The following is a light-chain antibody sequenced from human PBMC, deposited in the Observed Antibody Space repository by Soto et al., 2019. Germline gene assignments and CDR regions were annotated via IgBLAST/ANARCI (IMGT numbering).Light chain of an antibody. CDR1: ISDAGFYAR. CDR3: SSYTSSSTYV. CDR2: DVT. V-gene: IGLV2-18*02. J-gene: IGLJ1*01. Sequence: QSALTQPPSVSGSPGQSVTISCTGTISDAGFYARVSWYQQPPGTAPKLLIYDVTSRPSGVPDRFSGSRSGKTASLTIPGLQPEDEADYYCSSYTSSSTYVFGPGTKLTVL.